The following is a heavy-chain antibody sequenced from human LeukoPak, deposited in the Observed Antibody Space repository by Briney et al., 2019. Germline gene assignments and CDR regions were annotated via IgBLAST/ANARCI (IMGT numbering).Heavy chain of an antibody. CDR2: IYHSGST. V-gene: IGHV4-30-2*01. CDR3: ARCGDSDAFDI. Sequence: SETLSLTCAVSGGSISSGGYSWSWIRQPPGKGLEWIGYIYHSGSTYYNPSLKSRVTISVDRSKNQFSLKLSSVTAADTAVYYCARCGDSDAFDIWGQGTIVTVSS. CDR1: GGSISSGGYS. D-gene: IGHD4-17*01. J-gene: IGHJ3*02.